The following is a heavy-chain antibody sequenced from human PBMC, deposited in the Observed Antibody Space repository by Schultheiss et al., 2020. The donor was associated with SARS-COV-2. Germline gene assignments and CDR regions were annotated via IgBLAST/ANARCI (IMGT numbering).Heavy chain of an antibody. V-gene: IGHV1-3*01. CDR2: INAGNGNT. J-gene: IGHJ2*01. Sequence: ASVKVSCQASRYTFTKYFTQWVRRAPGQGLEWMGWINAGNGNTKYSQKFQGRVTITRDTSASTAYMELSSLRSEDTAVYYCTRERAAAGSWYFDLWGRGTLVTVSS. D-gene: IGHD6-13*01. CDR1: RYTFTKYF. CDR3: TRERAAAGSWYFDL.